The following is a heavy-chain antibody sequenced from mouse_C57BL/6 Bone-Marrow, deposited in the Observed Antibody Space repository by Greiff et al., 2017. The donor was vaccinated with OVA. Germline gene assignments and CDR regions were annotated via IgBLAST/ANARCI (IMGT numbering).Heavy chain of an antibody. J-gene: IGHJ2*01. CDR2: IYPRSGNT. V-gene: IGHV1-81*01. CDR1: GYTFTSYG. Sequence: QVQLQQSGAELARPGASVKLSCKASGYTFTSYGISWVKQSTGQGLEWIGAIYPRSGNTYYNEKFKGKATLTADKSSSTAYMELSSLTYEDSAVYFCARSHITTDVVWGQGTTLTVSS. D-gene: IGHD1-1*01. CDR3: ARSHITTDVV.